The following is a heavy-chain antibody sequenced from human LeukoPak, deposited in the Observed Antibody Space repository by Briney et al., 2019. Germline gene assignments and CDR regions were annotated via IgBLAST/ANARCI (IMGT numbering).Heavy chain of an antibody. D-gene: IGHD4-17*01. CDR2: ISSVSTTI. CDR3: ARSIYTTVTTWYYFDF. CDR1: GLTFSDYY. J-gene: IGHJ4*02. Sequence: GGSLRLSCAASGLTFSDYYMSWIRQAPGKGLEWVSYISSVSTTIDYADSVKGRFTISRDNAKNSLYLQMNSLRAEDTAVYYCARSIYTTVTTWYYFDFWGQGTLVTVSS. V-gene: IGHV3-11*01.